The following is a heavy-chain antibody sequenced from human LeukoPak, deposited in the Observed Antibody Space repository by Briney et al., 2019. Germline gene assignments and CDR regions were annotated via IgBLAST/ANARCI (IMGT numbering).Heavy chain of an antibody. V-gene: IGHV3-66*01. D-gene: IGHD6-13*01. Sequence: GGSLRLSCAASGFTVSSNYMSWVRQAPGKGLEWVSVIYSGGSTYYADSVKGRFTISRDNSKNTLDLQMNRLRAEDTAVYYCARVIAAAHFDCWGQGALVTVSS. CDR2: IYSGGST. CDR3: ARVIAAAHFDC. J-gene: IGHJ4*02. CDR1: GFTVSSNY.